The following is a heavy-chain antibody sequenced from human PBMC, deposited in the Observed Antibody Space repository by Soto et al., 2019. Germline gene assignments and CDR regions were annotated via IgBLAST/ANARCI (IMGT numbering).Heavy chain of an antibody. CDR3: AKEGPVDIVPYNWFDP. Sequence: PGGSLRLSCAASGFTFSSYAMSWVRQAPGKGLEWVSVIYSGGSTYYADSVKGRFTISRDNSKNTLCLQMNSLRAEDTAVYYCAKEGPVDIVPYNWFDPWGQGTLVTVSS. CDR1: GFTFSSYA. J-gene: IGHJ5*02. D-gene: IGHD5-12*01. V-gene: IGHV3-66*01. CDR2: IYSGGST.